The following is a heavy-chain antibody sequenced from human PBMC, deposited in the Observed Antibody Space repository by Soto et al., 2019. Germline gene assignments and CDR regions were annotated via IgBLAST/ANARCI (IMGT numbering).Heavy chain of an antibody. J-gene: IGHJ4*02. Sequence: QVQLVQSGAEVKKPGASVKVSCKASGYTFTSYGISWVRQAPGQGLEWMGWISAYNGNTNYAQKLQGRVTMTTDTATSTGYMELRSLRSDDTAVYYCARSLSGYITHFDYWGQGPLVTVSS. CDR1: GYTFTSYG. CDR2: ISAYNGNT. V-gene: IGHV1-18*01. D-gene: IGHD3-22*01. CDR3: ARSLSGYITHFDY.